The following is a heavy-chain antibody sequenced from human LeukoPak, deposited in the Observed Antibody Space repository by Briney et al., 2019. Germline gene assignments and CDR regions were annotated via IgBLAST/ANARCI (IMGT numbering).Heavy chain of an antibody. CDR3: ARGDTVTMFRALWY. V-gene: IGHV3-21*01. D-gene: IGHD4-17*01. CDR1: GFTFSSYS. CDR2: ISSSSSYI. J-gene: IGHJ4*02. Sequence: PGGSLRLSCAASGFTFSSYSMNWVRQAPGKGLEWVSSISSSSSYIYYADSVKGRFTISRDNAKNSLYLQMNSLRAEDTAVYYCARGDTVTMFRALWYWGQGTLVTVPS.